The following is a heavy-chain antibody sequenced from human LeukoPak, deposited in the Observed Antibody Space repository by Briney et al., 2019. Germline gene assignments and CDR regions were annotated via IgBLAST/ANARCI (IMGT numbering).Heavy chain of an antibody. D-gene: IGHD6-19*01. CDR3: TTATVAGIY. CDR2: ISSNNRYI. J-gene: IGHJ4*02. V-gene: IGHV3-21*01. Sequence: GGSLRLSCAASGFTFSTYSMNWVRQAPGKGLEWVSSISSNNRYIYYADSVKGRFTISRDNAKNSLYLQMNSLRAEDTAMYYCTTATVAGIYWGQGTLVIVSS. CDR1: GFTFSTYS.